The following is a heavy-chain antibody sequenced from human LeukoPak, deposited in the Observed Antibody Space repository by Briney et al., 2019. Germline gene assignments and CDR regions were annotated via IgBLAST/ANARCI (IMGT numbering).Heavy chain of an antibody. J-gene: IGHJ4*02. CDR3: ARSGYSSGYWNPLYYFDY. CDR1: GFTFSSYW. Sequence: GGSLRLSCAASGFTFSSYWMHWVRQAPGKGLVWVSRINSDGSSTSYADSVKGRFTISRDNAKNTLYLQMNSLRAEDTAVYYCARSGYSSGYWNPLYYFDYWGQGTLVTVSS. D-gene: IGHD3-22*01. CDR2: INSDGSST. V-gene: IGHV3-74*01.